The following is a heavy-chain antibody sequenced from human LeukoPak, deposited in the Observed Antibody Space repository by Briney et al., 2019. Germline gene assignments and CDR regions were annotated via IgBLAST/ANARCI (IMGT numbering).Heavy chain of an antibody. D-gene: IGHD3-10*01. CDR2: ISRSGNNT. CDR3: AKEGVTPFDY. CDR1: GLTFSSYA. V-gene: IGHV3-23*01. J-gene: IGHJ4*02. Sequence: GGSLRLSCAASGLTFSSYAMSWVRQAPGKGLEWVSAISRSGNNTYYTDSVRGRFTISRDNSKHTLYLQMNSLRAEDTALYYCAKEGVTPFDYWGQGTLVTVSS.